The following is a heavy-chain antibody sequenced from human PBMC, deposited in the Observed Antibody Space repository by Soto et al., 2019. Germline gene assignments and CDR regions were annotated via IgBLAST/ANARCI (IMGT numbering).Heavy chain of an antibody. J-gene: IGHJ4*02. D-gene: IGHD3-22*01. V-gene: IGHV4-30-2*01. CDR2: IYHSGST. Sequence: SGTLSLPCAVSGGSISSGGYSWSWIRQPPGKSLEWIGYIYHSGSTYYNPSLKSRVTISVDRSKNQFSLKLSSVTAADTAVYYCARATSYYYDSSGYYYFDYWGQGTLVTVSS. CDR1: GGSISSGGYS. CDR3: ARATSYYYDSSGYYYFDY.